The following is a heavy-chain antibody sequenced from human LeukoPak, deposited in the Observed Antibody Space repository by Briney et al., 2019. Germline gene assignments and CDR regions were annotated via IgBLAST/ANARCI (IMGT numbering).Heavy chain of an antibody. CDR2: ISGSGGST. Sequence: GGSLRLSCAASGFTFISYGMSWVRQAPGKGLQWVSAISGSGGSTYYADSVKGRFTIFRDNSKNTLYLQMNSLRAEDTAVYCCAKDGAWLRFDDWGQGILVTVSS. CDR1: GFTFISYG. D-gene: IGHD5-12*01. J-gene: IGHJ4*02. V-gene: IGHV3-23*01. CDR3: AKDGAWLRFDD.